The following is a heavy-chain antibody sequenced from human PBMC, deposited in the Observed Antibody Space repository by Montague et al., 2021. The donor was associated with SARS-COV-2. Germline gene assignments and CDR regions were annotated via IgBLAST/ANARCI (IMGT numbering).Heavy chain of an antibody. CDR3: ASRGAGWFGSNPERFDY. CDR1: GGSISSSSYY. D-gene: IGHD3-10*01. Sequence: SETLSLTCTVSGGSISSSSYYWGWIRQPPGKGLEWIGEIYHSGSTNYNPSVKSRVTISVDKSKNQFSLKLSSVTAADTAVYHCASRGAGWFGSNPERFDYWGQGTLVTVSS. V-gene: IGHV4-39*07. CDR2: IYHSGST. J-gene: IGHJ4*02.